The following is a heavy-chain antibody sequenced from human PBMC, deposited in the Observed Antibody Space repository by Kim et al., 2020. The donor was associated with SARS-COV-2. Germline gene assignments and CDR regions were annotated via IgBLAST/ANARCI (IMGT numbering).Heavy chain of an antibody. Sequence: ADSVKGRFTISRDNSKNTLYLQMNSLRAEDTAVYYCAKDRYSGSYGWFDPWGQGTLVTVSS. V-gene: IGHV3-23*01. CDR3: AKDRYSGSYGWFDP. D-gene: IGHD1-26*01. J-gene: IGHJ5*02.